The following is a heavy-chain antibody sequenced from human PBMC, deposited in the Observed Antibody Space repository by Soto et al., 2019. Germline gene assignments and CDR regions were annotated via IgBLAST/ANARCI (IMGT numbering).Heavy chain of an antibody. CDR1: GGSFTSNNW. J-gene: IGHJ4*02. Sequence: WETLSLTCAVSGGSFTSNNWWTWVRQPPGQGLEWIGEIYRTGSTNYNPSLKSRVTISLDKSENQFSLKVTSLTAADTAVYYCASRDPGTSVDYWGQGTLVTVSS. CDR2: IYRTGST. D-gene: IGHD1-7*01. CDR3: ASRDPGTSVDY. V-gene: IGHV4-4*02.